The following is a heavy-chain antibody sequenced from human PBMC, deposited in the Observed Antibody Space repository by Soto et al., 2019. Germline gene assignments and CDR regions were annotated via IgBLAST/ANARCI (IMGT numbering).Heavy chain of an antibody. D-gene: IGHD6-6*01. CDR2: IYYSGST. CDR1: GGSISSYY. V-gene: IGHV4-59*01. J-gene: IGHJ4*02. CDR3: ASGQKQLVYDY. Sequence: SETLSLTCTVSGGSISSYYWSWIRQPPGKGLEWIGYIYYSGSTNYNPSLKSRVTISVDTSKNQFSLKLSSVTAADTAVYYCASGQKQLVYDYWGQGTLVTVAS.